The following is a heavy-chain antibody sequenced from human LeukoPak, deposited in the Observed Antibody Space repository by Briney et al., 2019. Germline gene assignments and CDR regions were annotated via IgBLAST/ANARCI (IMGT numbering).Heavy chain of an antibody. CDR2: ISYSGSA. V-gene: IGHV4-59*01. CDR3: ARGIHSGWYYYVDV. D-gene: IGHD6-19*01. Sequence: PSETLSLTCAVSGDSISSYYWTWVRQPPGKGLEWVGHISYSGSANYNPSLNSRVTISSDTSSNRVSLHLNSVTAADTAVYYCARGIHSGWYYYVDVWGKGTTVTVSS. CDR1: GDSISSYY. J-gene: IGHJ6*03.